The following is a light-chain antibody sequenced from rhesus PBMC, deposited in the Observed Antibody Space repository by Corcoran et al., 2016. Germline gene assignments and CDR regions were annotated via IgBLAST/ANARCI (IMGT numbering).Light chain of an antibody. CDR1: SGDIGGYTC. CDR3: SSYAGSNIFI. CDR2: EVS. V-gene: IGLV2-32*02. J-gene: IGLJ1*01. Sequence: QAALTQPRSVPGSPGQSVTISCTGTSGDIGGYTCVSWYQQHPGTAPKLMIYEVSKRPSGVSDRFSGSKSGNTASLTISGLQAEDEAEYFCSSYAGSNIFICGAGTRLTVL.